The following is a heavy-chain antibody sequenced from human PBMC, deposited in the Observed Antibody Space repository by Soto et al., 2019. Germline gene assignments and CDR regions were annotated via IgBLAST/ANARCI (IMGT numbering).Heavy chain of an antibody. CDR3: TTDPEQDSGYDIDPDLYFDY. V-gene: IGHV3-15*01. D-gene: IGHD5-12*01. Sequence: GGSLRLSCAASGFTFSNAWMSWVRQAPGKGLEWVGRIKSKTDGGTTDYAAPVKGRFTISRDDSKNTLYLQMNSLKTEDTAVYYCTTDPEQDSGYDIDPDLYFDYWGQGTLVTVSS. CDR2: IKSKTDGGTT. CDR1: GFTFSNAW. J-gene: IGHJ4*02.